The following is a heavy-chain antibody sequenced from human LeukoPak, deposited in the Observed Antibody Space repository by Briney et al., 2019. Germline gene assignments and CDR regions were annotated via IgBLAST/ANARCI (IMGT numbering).Heavy chain of an antibody. Sequence: GASVKVSCKPSGYTFIDHYLHWVRQAPVQGLESLGWIDPDTGDTNYPQKFQGRVTMSRDTSSSTAYMELNRLRSDDTAVYYCARAGHNSNSGGYDFWGLGTLVTVSS. CDR1: GYTFIDHY. CDR2: IDPDTGDT. D-gene: IGHD3-22*01. V-gene: IGHV1-2*02. J-gene: IGHJ4*02. CDR3: ARAGHNSNSGGYDF.